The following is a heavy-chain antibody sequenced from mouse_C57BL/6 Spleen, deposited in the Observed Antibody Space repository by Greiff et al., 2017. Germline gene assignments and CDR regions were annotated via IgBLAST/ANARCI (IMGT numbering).Heavy chain of an antibody. CDR2: IYPGSGST. CDR1: GYTFTDYY. V-gene: IGHV1-76*01. CDR3: ARSASSGYLDC. D-gene: IGHD3-2*02. J-gene: IGHJ2*01. Sequence: QVQLQQPGAELVRPGASVKLSCKASGYTFTDYYINWVKQRPGQGLEWIARIYPGSGSTYYNEKFKGKATLTAEKSSSTAYMQLSSLTSEDSAVYFCARSASSGYLDCWGPGTTLTVSS.